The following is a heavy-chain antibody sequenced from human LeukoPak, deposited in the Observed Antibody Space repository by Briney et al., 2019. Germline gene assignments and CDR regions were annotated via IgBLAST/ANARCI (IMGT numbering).Heavy chain of an antibody. CDR1: GGSISSYY. J-gene: IGHJ4*02. CDR2: IYYSGST. D-gene: IGHD4-17*01. Sequence: SETLSLTCTVSGGSISSYYWSWIRQPPGKGLEWIGYIYYSGSTNYNPSLKSRVTISVDTSKNQFPLKLSSVTAADTAVYYCARGPNGDYIENNRAIDYWGQGTLVTVSS. V-gene: IGHV4-59*12. CDR3: ARGPNGDYIENNRAIDY.